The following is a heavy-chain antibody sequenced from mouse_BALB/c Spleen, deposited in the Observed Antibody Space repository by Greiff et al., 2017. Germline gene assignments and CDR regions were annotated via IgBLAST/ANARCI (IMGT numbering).Heavy chain of an antibody. V-gene: IGHV3-2*02. CDR2: ISYSGST. D-gene: IGHD2-13*01. J-gene: IGHJ4*01. CDR1: GYSITSDYA. CDR3: ARLTAYAMDY. Sequence: EVQGVESGPGLVKPSQSLSLTCTVTGYSITSDYAWNWIRQFPGNKLEWMGYISYSGSTSYNPSLKSRISITRDTSKNQFFLQLNSVTTEDTATYYCARLTAYAMDYWGQGTSVTVSS.